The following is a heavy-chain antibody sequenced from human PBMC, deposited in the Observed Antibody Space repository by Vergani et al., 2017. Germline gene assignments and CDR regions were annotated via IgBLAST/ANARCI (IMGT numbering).Heavy chain of an antibody. CDR3: ARGNYYDSSGYPNFDY. CDR1: GFTFSSYS. CDR2: ISSSSSTI. Sequence: EVQLVESGGGLVQPGGSLRLSCAASGFTFSSYSMNWVRQAPGKGLEWVSYISSSSSTIYYADSVKGRFTISRDNAKNSLYLQMNSLRDEDTAVYYCARGNYYDSSGYPNFDYWGQGTLVTVSS. J-gene: IGHJ4*02. D-gene: IGHD3-22*01. V-gene: IGHV3-48*02.